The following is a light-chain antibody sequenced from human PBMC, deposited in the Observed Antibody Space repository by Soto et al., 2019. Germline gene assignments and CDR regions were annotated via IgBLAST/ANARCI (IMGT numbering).Light chain of an antibody. Sequence: EIVLTQSPGTLSLSPGERATLSCRASQSVTGSYLAWYQQKPGQVPRLLIYDASNRATGIPARFSGSGSGTDFTLTISSLEPEDFAVYYCQQRSNRPPGITFGQGTRLENK. CDR2: DAS. CDR1: QSVTGSY. J-gene: IGKJ5*01. CDR3: QQRSNRPPGIT. V-gene: IGKV3-11*01.